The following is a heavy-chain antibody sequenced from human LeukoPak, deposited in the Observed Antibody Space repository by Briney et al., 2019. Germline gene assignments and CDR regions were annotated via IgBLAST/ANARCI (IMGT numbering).Heavy chain of an antibody. CDR3: ARDYSGSYSDYYYGMDV. CDR2: ISYDGSNK. CDR1: GFAFSSYA. J-gene: IGHJ6*02. V-gene: IGHV3-30-3*01. Sequence: GGSLRLSCAASGFAFSSYAMHWVRQAPGKGLEWVAVISYDGSNKYYADSVKGRFTISRDNSKNTLYLQMNSLRAEDTAVYYCARDYSGSYSDYYYGMDVWGQGPTVTVSS. D-gene: IGHD1-26*01.